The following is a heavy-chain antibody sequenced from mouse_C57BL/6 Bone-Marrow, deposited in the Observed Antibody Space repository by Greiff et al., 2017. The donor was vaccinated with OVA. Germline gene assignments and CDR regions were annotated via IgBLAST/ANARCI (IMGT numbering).Heavy chain of an antibody. CDR3: ARSDLLWYPLAY. Sequence: EVQGVESVAELVRPGASVKLSCTASGFNIKNTYMHWVKQRPEQGLEWIGRIDPANGNTKYAPKFQGKATITADTSSNTAYLQLSSLTSEDTAIYYCARSDLLWYPLAYWGQGTLVTVSA. CDR2: IDPANGNT. CDR1: GFNIKNTY. D-gene: IGHD2-1*01. V-gene: IGHV14-3*01. J-gene: IGHJ3*01.